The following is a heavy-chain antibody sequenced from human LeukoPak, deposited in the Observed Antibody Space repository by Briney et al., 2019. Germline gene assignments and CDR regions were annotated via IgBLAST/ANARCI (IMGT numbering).Heavy chain of an antibody. D-gene: IGHD1-26*01. J-gene: IGHJ3*01. V-gene: IGHV4-61*02. CDR3: ARPFSGSYSDAFDL. Sequence: SETLSLTCTVSDGSICSGSYYWSWIRQPAGKGLEWIGRIYTSGSTNYNPSLKSRVTMSVDTSRNQFSLKLTSVTAADMAVYYCARPFSGSYSDAFDLWGQGTMVTVYS. CDR1: DGSICSGSYY. CDR2: IYTSGST.